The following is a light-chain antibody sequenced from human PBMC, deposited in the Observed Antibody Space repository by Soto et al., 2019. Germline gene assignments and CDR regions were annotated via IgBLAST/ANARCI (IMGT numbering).Light chain of an antibody. CDR1: QSISSY. J-gene: IGKJ2*01. CDR3: QQSYSTPYT. Sequence: DIQMTQSPSSLSASVGDRVTITCRASQSISSYLNWYQQKPGKAPKLLIYAASSLQSGVPSRFSGSGSGTDFTLTIISLPPEDFATYYCQQSYSTPYTFGQGTKLESK. V-gene: IGKV1-39*01. CDR2: AAS.